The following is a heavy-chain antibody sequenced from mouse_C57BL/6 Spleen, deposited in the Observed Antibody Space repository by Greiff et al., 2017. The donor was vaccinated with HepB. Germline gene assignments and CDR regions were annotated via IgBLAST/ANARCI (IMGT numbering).Heavy chain of an antibody. V-gene: IGHV1-54*01. CDR1: GYAFTNYL. J-gene: IGHJ4*01. D-gene: IGHD2-3*01. CDR3: ARFGYYPYAMDY. CDR2: INPGSGGT. Sequence: VKLQESGAELVRPGTSVKVSCKASGYAFTNYLIEWVKQRPGQGLEWIGVINPGSGGTNYNEKFKGKATLTADKSSSTAYMQLSSLTSEDSAVYFCARFGYYPYAMDYWGQGTSVTVSS.